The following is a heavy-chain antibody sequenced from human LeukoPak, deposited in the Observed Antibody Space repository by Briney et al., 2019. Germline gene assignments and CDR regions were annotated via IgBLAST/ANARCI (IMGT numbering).Heavy chain of an antibody. J-gene: IGHJ4*02. CDR2: INHGGKT. CDR3: ARSVRYYAGY. CDR1: GGSFSGYY. V-gene: IGHV4-34*01. Sequence: SETLSLTCAVYGGSFSGYYWNWIRQPLGKGLEWIGEINHGGKTNYSPSLKSRVTISVDASKNQFSLNLSSVTAADTAVYFCARSVRYYAGYWGQGTLATVSS. D-gene: IGHD3-10*01.